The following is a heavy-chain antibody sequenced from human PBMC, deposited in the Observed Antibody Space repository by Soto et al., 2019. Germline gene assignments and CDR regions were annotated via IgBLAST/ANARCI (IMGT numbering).Heavy chain of an antibody. J-gene: IGHJ3*02. CDR3: ARDLGYCSSTSCLDDNAFDI. V-gene: IGHV3-11*01. CDR2: ISSSGSTI. Sequence: GGSLRLSCAASGFTFSDYYMSWIRQAPGKGLEWVSYISSSGSTIYYADSVKGRFTISRDNAKNSLYLQMNSLRAEDTAVYYCARDLGYCSSTSCLDDNAFDIWGQGTMVTVSS. CDR1: GFTFSDYY. D-gene: IGHD2-2*01.